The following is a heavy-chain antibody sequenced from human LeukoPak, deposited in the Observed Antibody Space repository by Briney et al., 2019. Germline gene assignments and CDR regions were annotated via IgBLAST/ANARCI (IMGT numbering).Heavy chain of an antibody. Sequence: ASVKVSCKASGYTFTRYDINWVRQAPGQGLEWMGWMNPNSGNTGYAQKFQGRVTMTRNTSISTAYMELSSLRSEDTAVYYCAKDSWFGGLDAFDIWGQGTMVTVSS. D-gene: IGHD3-10*01. CDR1: GYTFTRYD. CDR3: AKDSWFGGLDAFDI. V-gene: IGHV1-8*01. J-gene: IGHJ3*02. CDR2: MNPNSGNT.